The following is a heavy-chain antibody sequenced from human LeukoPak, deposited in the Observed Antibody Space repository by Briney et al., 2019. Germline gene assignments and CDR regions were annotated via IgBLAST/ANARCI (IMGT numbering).Heavy chain of an antibody. CDR2: IYHSGST. D-gene: IGHD5-18*01. CDR1: GGSISSGGYY. Sequence: SQTLSLTCTVSGGSISSGGYYWSWIRQPPGKGLEWIGYIYHSGSTYYNPSLKSRVTISVDRSKNQFSLKLSSVTAADTAVYYCARDRGYSYGPYDYWGQGTLVTVSS. J-gene: IGHJ4*02. CDR3: ARDRGYSYGPYDY. V-gene: IGHV4-30-2*01.